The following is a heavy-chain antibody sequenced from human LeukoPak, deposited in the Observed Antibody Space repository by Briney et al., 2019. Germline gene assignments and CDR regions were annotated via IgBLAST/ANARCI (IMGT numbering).Heavy chain of an antibody. CDR1: GFTFSSYA. Sequence: GGSLRLSCAASGFTFSSYAMSWVRQAPGKGLEWVSVIYSGGSTYYADSVKGRFTISRDNSKNTLYLQMNSLRAEDTAVYYCAREGGSWYDYWGQGTLVTVSS. D-gene: IGHD6-13*01. J-gene: IGHJ4*02. CDR2: IYSGGST. CDR3: AREGGSWYDY. V-gene: IGHV3-66*01.